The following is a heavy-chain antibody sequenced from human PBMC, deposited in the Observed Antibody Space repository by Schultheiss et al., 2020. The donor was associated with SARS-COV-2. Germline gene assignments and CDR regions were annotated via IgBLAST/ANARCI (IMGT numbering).Heavy chain of an antibody. V-gene: IGHV3-66*01. CDR3: VRDGPAASYGMDV. J-gene: IGHJ6*02. CDR2: IYSGGNT. CDR1: GFIFSSYS. D-gene: IGHD2-2*01. Sequence: GGSLRLSCAASGFIFSSYSMNWVRQAPGKGLEWVSVIYSGGNTHNADSVRGRFIISRDNSKNTLYLQMTSLRVEDTAMYYCVRDGPAASYGMDVWGQGTTVTVSS.